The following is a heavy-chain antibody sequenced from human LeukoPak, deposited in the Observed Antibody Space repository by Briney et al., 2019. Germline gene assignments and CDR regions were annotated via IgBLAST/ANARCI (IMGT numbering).Heavy chain of an antibody. CDR1: GYTFTGYY. CDR3: AIVDTVNDAFDI. Sequence: ASVKVSCKASGYTFTGYYMHWGRQAPGQGLEWMGWINPNSGGTNYAQKWQGRVTMTRDTSISTAYMELSRLRSDDTAVYYCAIVDTVNDAFDIWGQGTMVTVSS. CDR2: INPNSGGT. J-gene: IGHJ3*02. D-gene: IGHD5-18*01. V-gene: IGHV1-2*02.